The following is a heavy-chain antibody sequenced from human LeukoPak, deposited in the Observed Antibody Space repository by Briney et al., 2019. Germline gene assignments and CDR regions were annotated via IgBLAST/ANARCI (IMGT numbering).Heavy chain of an antibody. CDR1: GFTFNNYA. CDR3: AKEQTSSGYFDY. Sequence: PGGSLRLSCAASGFTFNNYAMSWVRQAPGKGLERVAAISGNGGRTYYRDSVKGRFTISRDNPKNTLYLLMNSLSAEDTALYYCAKEQTSSGYFDYWGQGTLVTVSS. CDR2: ISGNGGRT. J-gene: IGHJ4*02. D-gene: IGHD3-10*01. V-gene: IGHV3-23*01.